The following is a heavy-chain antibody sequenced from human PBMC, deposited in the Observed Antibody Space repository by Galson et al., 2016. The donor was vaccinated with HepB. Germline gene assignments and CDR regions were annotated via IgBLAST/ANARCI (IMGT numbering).Heavy chain of an antibody. CDR2: ITHSGST. CDR3: AGVGYCTNGVCFRDY. V-gene: IGHV4-34*01. J-gene: IGHJ4*02. Sequence: ETLSLTCAVYGGSLSGNYWSWIHQPPGKGLEWIGEITHSGSTNYNPSLKSRVTISVDTSKNQFSLKLSSVTAADTAVYYCAGVGYCTNGVCFRDYWGQGTLVTVSS. D-gene: IGHD2-8*01. CDR1: GGSLSGNY.